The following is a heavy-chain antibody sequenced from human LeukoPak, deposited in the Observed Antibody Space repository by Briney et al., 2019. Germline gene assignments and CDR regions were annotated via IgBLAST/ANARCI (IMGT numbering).Heavy chain of an antibody. CDR2: INHSGST. CDR1: GGSFSGYY. Sequence: SETLSLTCAVYGGSFSGYYWSWIRQPPGKGLEWIGEINHSGSTNYNPSLKSRVTISVDTSKNQFSLKLSSVTAADTAVYYCARHVYDFWSGPLDYWGQGTLVTVSS. V-gene: IGHV4-34*01. CDR3: ARHVYDFWSGPLDY. D-gene: IGHD3-3*01. J-gene: IGHJ4*02.